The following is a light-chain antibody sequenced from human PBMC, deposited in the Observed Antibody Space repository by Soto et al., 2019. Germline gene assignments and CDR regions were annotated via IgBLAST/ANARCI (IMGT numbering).Light chain of an antibody. CDR1: SSDVGAYKY. CDR2: DVS. CDR3: SSYTSGSTPVV. V-gene: IGLV2-14*01. J-gene: IGLJ2*01. Sequence: QSALTQPASVSGSPGQSITISCTGTSSDVGAYKYVSWYQQHPGKVPKLMIYDVSDRPSGVSNRFSGSKSGNTASLTISGLQAEDEADYYCSSYTSGSTPVVFGGGTKLTVL.